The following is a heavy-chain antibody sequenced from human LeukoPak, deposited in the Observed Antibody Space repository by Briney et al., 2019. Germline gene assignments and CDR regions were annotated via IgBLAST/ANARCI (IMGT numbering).Heavy chain of an antibody. D-gene: IGHD2-2*01. CDR2: IKQDGTEK. CDR3: ARPPGGYCSSTDCYDFWFDP. J-gene: IGHJ5*02. CDR1: GFTFSSYA. Sequence: GGSLRLSCSASGFTFSSYAMSWVRQAPGKGLEWVANIKQDGTEKQYVASVKGRFIISRDNAKNSLYLQMNSLRAEDTAVYYCARPPGGYCSSTDCYDFWFDPWGQGTLVTVSS. V-gene: IGHV3-7*01.